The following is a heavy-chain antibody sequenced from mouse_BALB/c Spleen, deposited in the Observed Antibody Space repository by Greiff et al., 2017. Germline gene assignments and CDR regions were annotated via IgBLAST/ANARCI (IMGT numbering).Heavy chain of an antibody. J-gene: IGHJ2*01. D-gene: IGHD2-4*01. V-gene: IGHV1-7*01. CDR1: GYTFTSYW. CDR3: MITTY. CDR2: INPSTGYT. Sequence: QVQLQQSGAELAKPGASVKMSCKASGYTFTSYWMHWVKQRPGQGLEWIGYINPSTGYTEYNQKFKDKATLTADKSSSTAYIQLSSLTSEDSAVYYCMITTYWGQGTTLTVSS.